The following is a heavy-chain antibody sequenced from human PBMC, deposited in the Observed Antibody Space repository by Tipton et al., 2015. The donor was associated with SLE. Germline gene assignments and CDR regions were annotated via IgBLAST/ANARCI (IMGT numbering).Heavy chain of an antibody. CDR3: ARANYYDSSGYPFGY. J-gene: IGHJ4*02. D-gene: IGHD3-22*01. Sequence: LRLSCTVSGGSISSGDYYWSWIRQPPGKGLEWIGYIYYSGSTYYNPSLKSRVTISVDTSKNQFSLKLSSVTAADTAVYYCARANYYDSSGYPFGYWGQGTLVTVSS. CDR2: IYYSGST. V-gene: IGHV4-30-4*01. CDR1: GGSISSGDYY.